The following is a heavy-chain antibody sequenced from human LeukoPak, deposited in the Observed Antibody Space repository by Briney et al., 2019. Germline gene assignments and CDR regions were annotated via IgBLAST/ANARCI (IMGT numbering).Heavy chain of an antibody. CDR1: GGSINGGNYY. Sequence: SQTLSLTCTVSGGSINGGNYYWTWLRQPAGKGLEWIGRISPSGSTNHSPSLTSRVTISVDTSKNQFSLKLTSVTAADTAVYYCARPYLPATRFDYWGQGTLVTVSS. J-gene: IGHJ4*02. CDR2: ISPSGST. D-gene: IGHD5-24*01. V-gene: IGHV4-61*02. CDR3: ARPYLPATRFDY.